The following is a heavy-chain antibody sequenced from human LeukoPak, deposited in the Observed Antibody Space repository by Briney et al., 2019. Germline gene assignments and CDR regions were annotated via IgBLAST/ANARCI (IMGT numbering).Heavy chain of an antibody. CDR2: ISYDGSNK. J-gene: IGHJ4*02. V-gene: IGHV3-30*03. CDR3: ARGSSSWYFDY. Sequence: GGSLRLSCAASGFTFSSYSMNWVRQAPGKGLEWVAVISYDGSNKYYADSVKGRFTISRDNSKNTLYLQMNSLRAEDTAVYYCARGSSSWYFDYWGQGTLVTVSS. D-gene: IGHD6-13*01. CDR1: GFTFSSYS.